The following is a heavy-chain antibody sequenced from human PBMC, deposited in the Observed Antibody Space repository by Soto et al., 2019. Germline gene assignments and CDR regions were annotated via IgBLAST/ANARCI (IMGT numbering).Heavy chain of an antibody. CDR3: ARDHAYYDFWRDVGMDV. D-gene: IGHD3-3*01. CDR2: IYYSGST. J-gene: IGHJ6*01. V-gene: IGHV4-59*01. CDR1: GGSISSYY. Sequence: QVQLQESGPGLVKPSETLSLTCTVSGGSISSYYWSWIRQPPGKGLEWIGYIYYSGSTNYNPSLKSRVTISVDTSKNQFSLKLSSVTDADTAVYYCARDHAYYDFWRDVGMDVW.